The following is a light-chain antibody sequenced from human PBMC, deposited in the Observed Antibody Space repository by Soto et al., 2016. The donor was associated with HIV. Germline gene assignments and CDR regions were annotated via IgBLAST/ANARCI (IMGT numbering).Light chain of an antibody. V-gene: IGKV1-39*01. J-gene: IGKJ1*01. CDR1: QSISSY. CDR2: AAS. CDR3: QQTYTTPRT. Sequence: DIQMTQSPSSLSASVGDRVTITCRASQSISSYLNWYQQKPGKAPKLLIYAASNLQSGVPSRFIGNVSGTDFTLTISSLQPADFATYYCQQTYTTPRTFGQGTKVEI.